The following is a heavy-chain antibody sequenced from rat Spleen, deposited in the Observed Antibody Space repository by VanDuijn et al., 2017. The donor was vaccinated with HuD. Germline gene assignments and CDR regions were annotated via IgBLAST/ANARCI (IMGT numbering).Heavy chain of an antibody. CDR3: VRRRGQVYNNYFDY. CDR1: GYSITSHY. V-gene: IGHV3-1*01. D-gene: IGHD1-10*01. J-gene: IGHJ2*01. CDR2: ISYSGSS. Sequence: EVQLQESGPGLVKPSQSISLTCSVTGYSITSHYWGWIRKFPGNEMEWIGHISYSGSSNYHPSLKNRISFSRDTTKNQFFLQLNSVITEDTATYYCVRRRGQVYNNYFDYWGQGVMVTVSS.